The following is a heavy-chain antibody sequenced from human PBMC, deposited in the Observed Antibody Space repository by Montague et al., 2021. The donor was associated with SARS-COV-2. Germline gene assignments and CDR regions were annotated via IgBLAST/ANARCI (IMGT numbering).Heavy chain of an antibody. J-gene: IGHJ4*02. CDR2: IHYSGIT. V-gene: IGHV4-39*01. CDR1: GDSISSGYFY. D-gene: IGHD2-2*01. CDR3: VRHLAISGPAAVSDY. Sequence: SETLSLTCTVSGDSISSGYFYWGWIRQPPGKGLEWVGTIHYSGITYYNPSLKSRVTISVDTSRNQFSLKLSSVTAADTAIYYCVRHLAISGPAAVSDYWGRGTLVTVSS.